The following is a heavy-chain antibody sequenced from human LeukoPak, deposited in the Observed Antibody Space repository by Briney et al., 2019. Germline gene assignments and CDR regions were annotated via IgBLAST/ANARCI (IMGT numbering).Heavy chain of an antibody. CDR3: ARDVNYGDSSNYYMDV. Sequence: ASVKVSCKASGYTFTDYYIHWVRQAPGQGLEWMGWIYPNSGDTNYAQKFQGRVTMTRDTSISTAYLELSRLRSDDTDVYYCARDVNYGDSSNYYMDVWGKGPRSPSP. V-gene: IGHV1-2*02. CDR1: GYTFTDYY. CDR2: IYPNSGDT. J-gene: IGHJ6*03. D-gene: IGHD4-17*01.